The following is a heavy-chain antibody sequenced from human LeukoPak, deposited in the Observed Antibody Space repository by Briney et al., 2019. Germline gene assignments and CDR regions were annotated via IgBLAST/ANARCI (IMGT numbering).Heavy chain of an antibody. CDR3: ARGALVRGVIRYFDY. CDR2: ISSSTTYI. J-gene: IGHJ4*02. V-gene: IGHV3-21*01. Sequence: TGGSLRLSCAASGFTFNTYSMNWVRQAPGRGLEWVSSISSSTTYIYYADSVKGRFTISRDNAKNLMYLQMNSLRAEDTAVYYCARGALVRGVIRYFDYWGQGSLVTVSS. CDR1: GFTFNTYS. D-gene: IGHD3-10*01.